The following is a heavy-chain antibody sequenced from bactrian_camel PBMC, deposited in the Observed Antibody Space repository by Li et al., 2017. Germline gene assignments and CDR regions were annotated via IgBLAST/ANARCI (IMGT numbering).Heavy chain of an antibody. CDR2: ITSGGTT. D-gene: IGHD2*01. CDR1: GYVYSGYG. CDR3: AGDCTYSTCAVCYTSQSYTY. V-gene: IGHV3S53*01. Sequence: HVQLVESGGGLVQPGGSLKLSCAASGYVYSGYGMGWYRQAARKPRELVSTITSGGTTWYADSVKGRFAISQVKAKNTLYLQMNSLKPEDSAMYYCAGDCTYSTCAVCYTSQSYTYWGQGTQVTVS. J-gene: IGHJ4*01.